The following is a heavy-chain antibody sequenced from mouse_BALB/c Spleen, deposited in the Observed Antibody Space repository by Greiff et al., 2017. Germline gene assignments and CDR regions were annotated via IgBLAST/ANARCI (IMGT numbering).Heavy chain of an antibody. V-gene: IGHV5-9-3*01. CDR1: GFTFSSYA. CDR3: ARHPAY. CDR2: ISSGGSYT. J-gene: IGHJ3*01. Sequence: VQLKESGGGLVKPGGSLKLSCAASGFTFSSYAMSWVRQTPEKRLEWVATISSGGSYTYYPDSVKGRFTISRDNAKNTLYLQMSSLRSEDTAMYYCARHPAYWGQGTLVTVSA.